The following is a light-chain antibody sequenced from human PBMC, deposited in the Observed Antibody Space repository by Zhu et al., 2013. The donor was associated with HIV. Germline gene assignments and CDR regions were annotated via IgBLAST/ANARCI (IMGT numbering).Light chain of an antibody. CDR3: QQRSNWPPT. V-gene: IGKV3D-20*02. J-gene: IGKJ4*01. Sequence: DIVLTQSPGTLSLSPGDGATLSCRTSQSVSTSYIAWYRQRRGRAPELLISAASKRAAGIPDRFSGSGSGTQFTLTISRLQPEDFAVYYCQQRSNWPPTFGGGTKVEIK. CDR1: QSVSTSY. CDR2: AAS.